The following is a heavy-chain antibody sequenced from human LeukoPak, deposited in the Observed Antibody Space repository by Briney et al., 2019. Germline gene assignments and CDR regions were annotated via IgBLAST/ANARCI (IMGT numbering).Heavy chain of an antibody. J-gene: IGHJ5*02. Sequence: ASVTVSCKASGYTFTSYAMHWVRQAPGQRLEWMGWINAGNGNTKYSQKFQGRVTITRDTSASTAYMELSSLRSEDTAVYYCARDRAIAAADLTWFDPWGQGTLATVSS. CDR2: INAGNGNT. CDR1: GYTFTSYA. CDR3: ARDRAIAAADLTWFDP. V-gene: IGHV1-3*01. D-gene: IGHD6-13*01.